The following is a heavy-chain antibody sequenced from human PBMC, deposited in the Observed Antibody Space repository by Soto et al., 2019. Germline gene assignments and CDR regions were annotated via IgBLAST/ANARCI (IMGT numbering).Heavy chain of an antibody. CDR3: ARGRSNDFRSSPPRNFVP. Sequence: PGGSLRLSCVASGFTFSTYDMHWVRQVTGKGLEWVSAIGTLFDTYYVGSVKGRFTVSRENARNSFFLHMSSLRAGDTAIYYCARGRSNDFRSSPPRNFVPWGRGTLVTGSS. D-gene: IGHD2-21*02. V-gene: IGHV3-13*04. CDR2: IGTLFDT. J-gene: IGHJ5*02. CDR1: GFTFSTYD.